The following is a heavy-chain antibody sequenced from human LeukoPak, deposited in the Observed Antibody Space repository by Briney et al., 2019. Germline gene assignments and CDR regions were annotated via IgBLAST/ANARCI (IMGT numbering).Heavy chain of an antibody. D-gene: IGHD1-1*01. CDR3: ARGGTTAVDLDY. CDR1: GLTFSTSG. V-gene: IGHV3-21*04. Sequence: PGGSLRLSCTASGLTFSTSGFNWVRQAPGKGLEWVASIGPTGSDRYHADSIKGRFTISRDNAINFLYLQMNSLRAEDTAVYYCARGGTTAVDLDYWGQGTLVTVSS. CDR2: IGPTGSDR. J-gene: IGHJ4*02.